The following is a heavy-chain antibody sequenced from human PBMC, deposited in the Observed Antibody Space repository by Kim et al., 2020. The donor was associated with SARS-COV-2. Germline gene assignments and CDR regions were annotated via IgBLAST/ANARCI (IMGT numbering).Heavy chain of an antibody. D-gene: IGHD6-19*01. Sequence: YADTVKGRFTISRDNSKTPLYLQMNSLRAEDTAVYYCAKGGIAVAGTPLYYFDYWGQGTLVTVSS. CDR3: AKGGIAVAGTPLYYFDY. V-gene: IGHV3-23*01. J-gene: IGHJ4*02.